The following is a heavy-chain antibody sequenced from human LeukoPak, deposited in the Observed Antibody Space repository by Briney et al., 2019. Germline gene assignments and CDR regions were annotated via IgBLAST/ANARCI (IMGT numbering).Heavy chain of an antibody. CDR1: GGSFSGYY. J-gene: IGHJ4*02. CDR2: IYHSGST. D-gene: IGHD1-26*01. Sequence: SETLSLTCAVYGGSFSGYYWSWIRQPPGKGLEWIGSIYHSGSTYYNPSLKSRVTISVDTSKNQFSLKLSSVTAADTAVYYCARDSGSGSYHPPFDYWGQGTLVTVSS. CDR3: ARDSGSGSYHPPFDY. V-gene: IGHV4-34*01.